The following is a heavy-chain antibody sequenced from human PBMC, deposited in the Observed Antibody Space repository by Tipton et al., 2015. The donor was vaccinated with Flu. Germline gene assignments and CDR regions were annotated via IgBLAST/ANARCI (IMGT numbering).Heavy chain of an antibody. Sequence: TLSLTCTVSGGSIGSHSWNWIRQPAGKGLEWIGRIYTSGNTIYNPSLQSRVTVSVDTSKNQFSLKLNSVTVADTAVYYCARREEESRPQGDYNWLDPWGQGILVTDSS. CDR1: GGSIGSHS. J-gene: IGHJ5*02. V-gene: IGHV4-4*07. CDR3: ARREEESRPQGDYNWLDP. CDR2: IYTSGNT. D-gene: IGHD1-26*01.